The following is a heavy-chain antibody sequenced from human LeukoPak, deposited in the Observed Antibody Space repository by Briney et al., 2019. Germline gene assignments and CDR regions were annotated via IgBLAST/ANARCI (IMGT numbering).Heavy chain of an antibody. D-gene: IGHD3-3*01. CDR1: GGSISSYY. CDR2: INHSGST. V-gene: IGHV4-34*01. CDR3: ARGYYDFWSGYCLIGWFDP. Sequence: PSETLSLTCTVSGGSISSYYWSLIRQPPGKGLEWIGEINHSGSTNYNPSLKSRVTISVDTSKNQFSLKLSSVTAADTAVYYCARGYYDFWSGYCLIGWFDPWGQGTLVTVSS. J-gene: IGHJ5*02.